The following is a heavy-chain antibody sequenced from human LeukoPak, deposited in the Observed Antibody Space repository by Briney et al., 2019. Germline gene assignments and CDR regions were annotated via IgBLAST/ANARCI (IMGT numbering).Heavy chain of an antibody. Sequence: GGSLRLSCAASGFTFSSYAMSWVRQAPGKGLEWVSAISGSGGSTYYADSVKGRFTISRDNSKNTLYLQMNSLRAEDTAVYYCAKFLDILESPSWFDPWGQGTLVTVSS. D-gene: IGHD3/OR15-3a*01. J-gene: IGHJ5*02. CDR3: AKFLDILESPSWFDP. CDR1: GFTFSSYA. CDR2: ISGSGGST. V-gene: IGHV3-23*01.